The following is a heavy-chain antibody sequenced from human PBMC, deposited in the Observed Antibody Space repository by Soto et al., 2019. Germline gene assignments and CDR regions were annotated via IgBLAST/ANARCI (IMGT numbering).Heavy chain of an antibody. CDR1: GFTFSDYG. CDR2: ISAFNGET. Sequence: QIQLVQSGAEVKKPGASVKVSCKASGFTFSDYGLSWVRQAPARGLVWRGWISAFNGETNYTQKSEGRVAMTTAAATTTAYMELRSLTVDDTAVYYCVRDKQWLLQVPLNFDYWGQGTVLTVSS. J-gene: IGHJ4*02. D-gene: IGHD6-19*01. V-gene: IGHV1-18*01. CDR3: VRDKQWLLQVPLNFDY.